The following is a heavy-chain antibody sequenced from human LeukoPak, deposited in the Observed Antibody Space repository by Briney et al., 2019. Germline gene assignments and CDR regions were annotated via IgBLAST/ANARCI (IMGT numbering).Heavy chain of an antibody. J-gene: IGHJ4*02. CDR3: ANPKVEYSSSSFDY. V-gene: IGHV3-30*02. CDR1: GFTFSSYG. Sequence: GGSLRLSCAASGFTFSSYGMHWVRQAPGKGLEWVAFIRYDGSNKYYADSVKDRFTISRDNSKNTLYLQMNSLRAEDTAVYYCANPKVEYSSSSFDYWGQGTLVTVSS. CDR2: IRYDGSNK. D-gene: IGHD6-6*01.